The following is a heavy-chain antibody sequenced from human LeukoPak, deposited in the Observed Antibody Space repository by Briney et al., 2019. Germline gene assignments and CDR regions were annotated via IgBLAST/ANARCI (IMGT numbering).Heavy chain of an antibody. D-gene: IGHD2-2*01. CDR1: GFTFSSYG. Sequence: GGSLRLSCAASGFTFSSYGMHWVRQAPGKGLEWVAFIRYDGSNKYYADSVKGRSTISRDNSKNTLYLQMNSLRAEDTAVYYCANSMPYYYYYMDVWGKGTTVTVSS. V-gene: IGHV3-30*02. CDR2: IRYDGSNK. J-gene: IGHJ6*03. CDR3: ANSMPYYYYYMDV.